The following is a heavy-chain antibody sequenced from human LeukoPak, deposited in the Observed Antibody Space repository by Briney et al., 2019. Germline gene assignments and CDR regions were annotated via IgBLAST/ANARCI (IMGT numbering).Heavy chain of an antibody. CDR3: ARDPDYGDYVGIRSTSDY. V-gene: IGHV1-69*01. CDR2: IIPIFGTA. J-gene: IGHJ4*02. Sequence: SVKVSCKASGGTFSSYAISWVRQAPGQGLEWMGGIIPIFGTANYAQKFQGRVTITADESTSTAYMELSSLRSEDTAVYYCARDPDYGDYVGIRSTSDYWRQGTLVTVSS. D-gene: IGHD4-17*01. CDR1: GGTFSSYA.